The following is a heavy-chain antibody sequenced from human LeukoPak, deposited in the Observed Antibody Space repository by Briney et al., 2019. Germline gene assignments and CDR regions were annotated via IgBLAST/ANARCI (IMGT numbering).Heavy chain of an antibody. D-gene: IGHD3-22*01. V-gene: IGHV3-23*01. Sequence: PGGSLRLSCAAPGFTFSSYAMSWVRQAPGKGLEWVSAISGSGGSTYYADSVKGRFTISRDNSKNTLYLQMNSLRAEDTAVHYCAKLTTYYYDSSGSIPDYWGQGTLVTVSS. CDR3: AKLTTYYYDSSGSIPDY. J-gene: IGHJ4*02. CDR1: GFTFSSYA. CDR2: ISGSGGST.